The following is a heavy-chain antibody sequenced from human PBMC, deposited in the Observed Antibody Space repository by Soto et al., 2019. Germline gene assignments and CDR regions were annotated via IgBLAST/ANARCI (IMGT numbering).Heavy chain of an antibody. J-gene: IGHJ6*02. V-gene: IGHV1-8*01. CDR2: MNPNSGNT. D-gene: IGHD6-13*01. CDR3: ARGIAAAGTYYYGMDV. Sequence: ASVKVSCKASGYPFPSYDINWVRQAPGQGLEWMGWMNPNSGNTGYAQKFQGRVTMTRNTSISTAYMELSSLRSEDTAVYYCARGIAAAGTYYYGMDVWGQGTTVTVSS. CDR1: GYPFPSYD.